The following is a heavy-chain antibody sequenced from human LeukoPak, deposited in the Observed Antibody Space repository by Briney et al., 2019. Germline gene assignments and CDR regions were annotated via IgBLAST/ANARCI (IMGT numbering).Heavy chain of an antibody. CDR3: ARALSRWWYLAAWFDP. CDR1: GGSFSGYY. V-gene: IGHV4-34*01. CDR2: INHSGST. J-gene: IGHJ5*02. D-gene: IGHD2-15*01. Sequence: SETLSLTCAVDGGSFSGYYWSWIRQPPGKGLGWVGEINHSGSTNYNPSLRSRVTISVDTSKNQFSLKLGSVTAGDTAVYYCARALSRWWYLAAWFDPWGQGTLVTVSS.